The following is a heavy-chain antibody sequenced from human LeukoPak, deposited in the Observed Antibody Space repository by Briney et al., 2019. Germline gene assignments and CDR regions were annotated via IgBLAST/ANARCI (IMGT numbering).Heavy chain of an antibody. J-gene: IGHJ6*03. V-gene: IGHV3-21*01. CDR3: ARVDLFYYYMDV. Sequence: GGSLTLSCVASTFFISSYTMSWVRQARGEGGEGISSISRRSGSIYYADSVKGRFTISRDTATTPRYLQMNSLRAEDTAVYYCARVDLFYYYMDVWGEGTTVTVSS. CDR1: TFFISSYT. D-gene: IGHD2-2*03. CDR2: ISRRSGSI.